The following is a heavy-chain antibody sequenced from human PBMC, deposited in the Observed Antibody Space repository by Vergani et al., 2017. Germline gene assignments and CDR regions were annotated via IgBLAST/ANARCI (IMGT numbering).Heavy chain of an antibody. V-gene: IGHV3-21*01. CDR2: ISSSGAYI. Sequence: EEQLVESGGGLVKPGGSLRLSCAASRFTFSSYSMNWVRQAPGRGLEWVSSISSSGAYIYYADSVKGRFTVSRDNAKNSLYLQMNSLRAEDTAVYYGARGRSWDYDFMTGTDPLTWGQGTLVTVSS. CDR3: ARGRSWDYDFMTGTDPLT. J-gene: IGHJ4*02. D-gene: IGHD3-9*01. CDR1: RFTFSSYS.